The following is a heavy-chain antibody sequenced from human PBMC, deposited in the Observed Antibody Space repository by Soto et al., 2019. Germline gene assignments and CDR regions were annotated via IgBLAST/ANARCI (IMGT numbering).Heavy chain of an antibody. V-gene: IGHV3-49*03. CDR1: GFTFGDYA. D-gene: IGHD3-16*01. CDR3: TRADFYDYIWGSAQVNWFDP. Sequence: GGSLRLSCTASGFTFGDYAMSWFCQAPGKGLEWVGFIRSKAYGGTTEYAASVKGRFTISRDDSKSIAYLQMNSLKTEDTAVYYCTRADFYDYIWGSAQVNWFDPWGQGTLVTVSS. CDR2: IRSKAYGGTT. J-gene: IGHJ5*02.